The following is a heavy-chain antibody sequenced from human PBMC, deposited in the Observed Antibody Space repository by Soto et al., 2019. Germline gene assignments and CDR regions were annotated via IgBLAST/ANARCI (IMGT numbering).Heavy chain of an antibody. D-gene: IGHD1-26*01. J-gene: IGHJ4*02. V-gene: IGHV4-31*04. CDR1: GASITSGHYY. CDR2: IYNSETT. Sequence: QVRLQESGPGPVKPSQTLSQTCTVSGASITSGHYYWTWIRQLPGKGLEWIGSIYNSETTHYNPSLTSRLTISIDTSANQFSLKLSSVTAADTAIYYCALALGPTTGLDYWGQGTLITVS. CDR3: ALALGPTTGLDY.